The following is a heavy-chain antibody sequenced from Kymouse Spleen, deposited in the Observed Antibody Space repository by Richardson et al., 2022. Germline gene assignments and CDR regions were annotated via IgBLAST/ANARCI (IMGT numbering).Heavy chain of an antibody. CDR2: IWYDGSNK. CDR3: ASWGAGDDY. J-gene: IGHJ4*02. D-gene: IGHD3-16*02,IGHD7-27*02. CDR1: GFTFSSYG. V-gene: IGHV3-33*01. Sequence: QVQLVESGGGVVQPGRSLRLSCAASGFTFSSYGMHWVRQAPGKGLEWVAVIWYDGSNKYYADSVKGRFTISRDNSKNTLYLQMNSLRAEDTAVYYCASWGAGDDYWGQGTLVTVSS.